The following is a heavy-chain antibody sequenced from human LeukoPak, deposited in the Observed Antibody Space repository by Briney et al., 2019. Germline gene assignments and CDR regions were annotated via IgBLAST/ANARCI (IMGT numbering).Heavy chain of an antibody. V-gene: IGHV4-4*07. J-gene: IGHJ4*02. CDR3: ARGGSGSYRFFDY. D-gene: IGHD1-26*01. CDR1: SGSISSYY. Sequence: DPSETLSLTCTVSSGSISSYYWSWIPQPAGKGLEWIGRIYSSGSTNYNPSLKSRVTMSADTSKKQFSLKLSSVAAADTAVYYCARGGSGSYRFFDYWGQGALVTVSS. CDR2: IYSSGST.